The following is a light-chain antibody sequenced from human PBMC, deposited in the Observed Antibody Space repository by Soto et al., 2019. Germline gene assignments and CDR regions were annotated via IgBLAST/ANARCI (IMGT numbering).Light chain of an antibody. V-gene: IGKV3-15*01. CDR2: AAS. CDR1: QSVSGD. Sequence: ETVMTQSPATLSVSPWERATLSCRASQSVSGDLAWYQQKPGQAPRLLIFAASTRATGVPARFTGSRSGTEFTLTISSLQPDDIATYYCQQYNIYPWTFGQGTKVDIK. CDR3: QQYNIYPWT. J-gene: IGKJ1*01.